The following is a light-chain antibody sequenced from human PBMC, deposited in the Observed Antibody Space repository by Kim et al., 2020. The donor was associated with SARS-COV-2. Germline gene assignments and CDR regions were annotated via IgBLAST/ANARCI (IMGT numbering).Light chain of an antibody. J-gene: IGKJ4*01. V-gene: IGKV3-15*01. CDR3: QQNNKCPFT. Sequence: EIVMTQSPATLSVSPGERATLSCRASQSLRNNLAWYQQKPGQALRLLIYGASIRATDIPARFSGSGSGTEYTLTIDSLQSDDFAVYYCQQNNKCPFTFGAGTKVDIK. CDR1: QSLRNN. CDR2: GAS.